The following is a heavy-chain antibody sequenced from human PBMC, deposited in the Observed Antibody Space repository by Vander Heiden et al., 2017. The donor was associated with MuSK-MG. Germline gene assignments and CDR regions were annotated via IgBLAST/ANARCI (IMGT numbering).Heavy chain of an antibody. CDR2: IKQDGSEK. J-gene: IGHJ6*03. D-gene: IGHD3-16*01. V-gene: IGHV3-7*03. CDR1: GFTFSSYW. Sequence: EGQLVESGGGLVQPGGSVRLSCAASGFTFSSYWMSLVRQAPGKGLEWVANIKQDGSEKYYVDSVKGRFTISRDNAKNSLYLQMNSLRAEDTAVYYCARVDLGPYYYYMDVWGKGTTVTVSS. CDR3: ARVDLGPYYYYMDV.